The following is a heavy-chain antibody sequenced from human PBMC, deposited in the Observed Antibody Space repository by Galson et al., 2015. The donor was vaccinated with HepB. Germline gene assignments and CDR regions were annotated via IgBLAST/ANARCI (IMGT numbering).Heavy chain of an antibody. V-gene: IGHV3-13*01. CDR2: IGTAGDT. Sequence: SLRLSCAASGFTFSSYDMHWVRQATGKGLEWVSAIGTAGDTYYPGSVKGRFTISRENAKNSLYLQMNSLRAGDTAVYYCARAPAVAGTGYYYYMDVWGKGTTVTVSS. D-gene: IGHD6-19*01. CDR1: GFTFSSYD. J-gene: IGHJ6*03. CDR3: ARAPAVAGTGYYYYMDV.